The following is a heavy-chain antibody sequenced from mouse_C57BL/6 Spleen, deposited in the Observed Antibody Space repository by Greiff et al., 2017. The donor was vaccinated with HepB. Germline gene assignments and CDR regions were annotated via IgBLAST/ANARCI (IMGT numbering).Heavy chain of an antibody. CDR2: ISSGSSTI. D-gene: IGHD4-1*01. V-gene: IGHV5-17*01. CDR1: GFTFSDYG. Sequence: DVKLVESGGGLVKPGGSLKLSCAASGFTFSDYGMHWVRQAPEKGLEWVAYISSGSSTIYYADTVKGRFTISRDNAKNTLFLQRTSLRSEDTAMYYCARPQTGAYYFDYWGQGTTLTVSS. J-gene: IGHJ2*01. CDR3: ARPQTGAYYFDY.